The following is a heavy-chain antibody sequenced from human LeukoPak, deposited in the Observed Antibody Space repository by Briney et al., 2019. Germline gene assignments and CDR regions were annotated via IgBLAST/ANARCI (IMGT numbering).Heavy chain of an antibody. Sequence: GGSLRLSCAASGFTVSSNYMSWVRQAPGKGLEWVSVIYSGGSTYYAGSVKGRFTISRDNSKNTLYLQMNSLRAEDTAVYYCARGVTMANDAFDIWGQGTMVTVSS. J-gene: IGHJ3*02. CDR3: ARGVTMANDAFDI. V-gene: IGHV3-66*01. CDR2: IYSGGST. CDR1: GFTVSSNY. D-gene: IGHD3-10*01.